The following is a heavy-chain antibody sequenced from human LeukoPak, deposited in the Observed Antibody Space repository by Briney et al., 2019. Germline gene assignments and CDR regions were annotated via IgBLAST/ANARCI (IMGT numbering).Heavy chain of an antibody. D-gene: IGHD2-2*03. CDR1: GGSISSYY. V-gene: IGHV4-59*01. J-gene: IGHJ3*02. CDR3: ARDGYCSSTSCLGDI. Sequence: PSETLSLTCTVSGGSISSYYWSWIRQPPGKGLEWIGYIYYSGSTNYNPSLKSRVTISVDTSKNQFSLKLSSVTAADTAVYYCARDGYCSSTSCLGDIWGQGTMVTVSS. CDR2: IYYSGST.